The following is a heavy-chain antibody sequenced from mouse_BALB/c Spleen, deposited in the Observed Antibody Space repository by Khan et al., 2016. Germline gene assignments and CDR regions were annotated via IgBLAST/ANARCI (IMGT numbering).Heavy chain of an antibody. J-gene: IGHJ2*01. CDR2: INTYTGES. Sequence: QIQLVQSGPELKKPGETVKISCKASGYTFTNYGMNWVKQAPGKGLKWMGWINTYTGESTYADDFKGRFAFSLETSASTAYLQINNLKNEDTATYFCASGGITATDYWGQGTTLTVSS. V-gene: IGHV9-3-1*01. D-gene: IGHD2-4*01. CDR1: GYTFTNYG. CDR3: ASGGITATDY.